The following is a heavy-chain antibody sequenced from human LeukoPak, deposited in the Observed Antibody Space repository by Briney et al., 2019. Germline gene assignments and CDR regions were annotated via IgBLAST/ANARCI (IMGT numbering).Heavy chain of an antibody. Sequence: GGSLRLSCAASGFTFDDYAMHWVRQAPGKGLEWVSGISWNSGSIGYADSVKGQFTISRDNAKNSLYLQMNSLRAEDMALYYCAKVGRPGYCSGGSCYLFDYWGQGTLVTVSS. CDR2: ISWNSGSI. D-gene: IGHD2-15*01. CDR1: GFTFDDYA. V-gene: IGHV3-9*03. J-gene: IGHJ4*02. CDR3: AKVGRPGYCSGGSCYLFDY.